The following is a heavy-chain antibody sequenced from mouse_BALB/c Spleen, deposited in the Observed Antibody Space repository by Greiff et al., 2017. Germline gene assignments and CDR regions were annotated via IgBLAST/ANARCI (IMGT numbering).Heavy chain of an antibody. CDR3: ARHGYRYPFAY. CDR1: GFSLTSYG. Sequence: VQVVESGPGLVQPSQSLSITCTVSGFSLTSYGVHWVRQSPGKGLEWLGVIWSGGSTDYNAAFISRLSISKDNSKSQVFFKMNSLQADDTAIYYCARHGYRYPFAYWGQGTLVTVSA. J-gene: IGHJ3*01. D-gene: IGHD2-14*01. CDR2: IWSGGST. V-gene: IGHV2-4-1*01.